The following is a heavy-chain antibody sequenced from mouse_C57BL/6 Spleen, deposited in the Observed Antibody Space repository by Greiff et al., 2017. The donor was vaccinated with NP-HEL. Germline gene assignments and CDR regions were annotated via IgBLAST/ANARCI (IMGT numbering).Heavy chain of an antibody. Sequence: EVQLVESGEGLVKPGGSLKLSCAASGFTFSSYAMSWVRQTPEKRLEWVAYISSGGDYIYYADPVKGRFTISRDNARNTLYRQMSSLKSEDTAMYYCTRALSTVPFYYWGQGTTLTVSS. CDR1: GFTFSSYA. CDR3: TRALSTVPFYY. V-gene: IGHV5-9-1*02. J-gene: IGHJ2*01. CDR2: ISSGGDYI. D-gene: IGHD4-1*02.